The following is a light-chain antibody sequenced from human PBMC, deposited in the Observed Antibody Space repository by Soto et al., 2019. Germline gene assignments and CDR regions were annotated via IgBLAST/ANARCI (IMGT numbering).Light chain of an antibody. V-gene: IGKV3-15*01. CDR2: GAF. Sequence: EIVMTQSPVTLSVSPGERATLSCRASQSVSSNLAWYQQKPGQAPSLLIYGAFTRDTGIPARFSGTGSGTEFTLTISSLQSEAFALYYCQQYNDWPLTFGQGTKVDI. J-gene: IGKJ1*01. CDR3: QQYNDWPLT. CDR1: QSVSSN.